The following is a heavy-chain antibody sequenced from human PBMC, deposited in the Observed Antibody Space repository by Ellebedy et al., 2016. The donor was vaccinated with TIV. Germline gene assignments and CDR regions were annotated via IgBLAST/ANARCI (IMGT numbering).Heavy chain of an antibody. CDR3: ARNIASSSWSTDY. CDR2: INHSGST. V-gene: IGHV4-34*01. J-gene: IGHJ4*02. D-gene: IGHD6-13*01. CDR1: GGSFSGYY. Sequence: MPSETLSLTCAVYGGSFSGYYWSWIRQPPGKGLEWIGEINHSGSTNYNPSLKSRVTISVDTSKNQFSLKLSSVTAADTAVYYCARNIASSSWSTDYWGQGTLVTVSS.